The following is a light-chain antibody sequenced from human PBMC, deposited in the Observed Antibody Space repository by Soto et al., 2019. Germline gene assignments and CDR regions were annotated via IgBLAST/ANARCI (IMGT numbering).Light chain of an antibody. V-gene: IGKV1-39*01. J-gene: IGKJ1*01. Sequence: IQMTQYPSSLPASVRNIVSITCRASQSIGTFLNWYQQKPGEAPNLLIHTSFTLYSGVPSRFSGTGSGTDFTLTISSLQPEDFATYFCQQAFSAEWTFGQGTMGDIK. CDR1: QSIGTF. CDR3: QQAFSAEWT. CDR2: TSF.